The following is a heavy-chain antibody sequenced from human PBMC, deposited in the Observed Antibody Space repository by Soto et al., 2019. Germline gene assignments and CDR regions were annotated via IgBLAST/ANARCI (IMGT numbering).Heavy chain of an antibody. CDR1: GFSLTTSGVG. CDR3: AHRVLRAVFGLVTTTAIYFDF. CDR2: IYWDDDK. J-gene: IGHJ4*02. V-gene: IGHV2-5*02. D-gene: IGHD3-3*01. Sequence: QITLNESGPTVVKPTEPLTLTCTFSGFSLTTSGVGVGWVRQSPGKAPEWLALIYWDDDKRYSTSLKSRLTIPKDTSKNQVVLTMANVDPADTATYYCAHRVLRAVFGLVTTTAIYFDFWGQGTPVVVSS.